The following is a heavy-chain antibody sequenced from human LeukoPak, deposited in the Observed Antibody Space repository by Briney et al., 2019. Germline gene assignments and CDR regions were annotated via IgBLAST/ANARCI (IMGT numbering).Heavy chain of an antibody. CDR2: ISYDGSNK. CDR1: GFTFSSYA. Sequence: GGSLRLSCAASGFTFSSYAMHWVRQAPGKGLGWVEVISYDGSNKYYADSVKGRFTISRDNSKNPLYLQMNSLRAEDTAVYYCARDEQWGAFDYWGQGTLVTVSS. V-gene: IGHV3-30*01. J-gene: IGHJ4*02. D-gene: IGHD6-19*01. CDR3: ARDEQWGAFDY.